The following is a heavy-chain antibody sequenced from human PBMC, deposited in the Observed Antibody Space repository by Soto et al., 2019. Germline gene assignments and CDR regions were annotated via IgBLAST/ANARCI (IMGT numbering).Heavy chain of an antibody. V-gene: IGHV3-30*18. J-gene: IGHJ4*02. D-gene: IGHD3-3*01. CDR1: GFTFSSYG. CDR3: AKEQAFGVVSYYFDY. Sequence: GGSLRLSCAASGFTFSSYGMHWVRQAPGKGLEWVAVISYDGSNKYYVDSVKGRFTISRDSSKNTLYLQMDSLRAEDTAVYYCAKEQAFGVVSYYFDYWGQGTLVTVS. CDR2: ISYDGSNK.